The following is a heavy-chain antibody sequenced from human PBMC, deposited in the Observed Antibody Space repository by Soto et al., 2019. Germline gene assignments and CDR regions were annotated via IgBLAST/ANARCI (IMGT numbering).Heavy chain of an antibody. J-gene: IGHJ4*02. CDR1: GGSVSSGSYY. Sequence: QVQLQESGPGLVKPSETLSLTCTVSGGSVSSGSYYWSWIRQPPGKGLEWFGYIYYSGSTNYNPSLKCRVTISVDTSKNRFALKRSSVTAADTAVYCCARGLYDSSGYYVYSFDYWGQGTLVTVSS. CDR3: ARGLYDSSGYYVYSFDY. D-gene: IGHD3-22*01. V-gene: IGHV4-61*01. CDR2: IYYSGST.